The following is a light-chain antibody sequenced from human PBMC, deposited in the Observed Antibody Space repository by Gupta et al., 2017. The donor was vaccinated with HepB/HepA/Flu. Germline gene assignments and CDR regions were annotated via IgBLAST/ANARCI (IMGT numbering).Light chain of an antibody. V-gene: IGLV1-47*01. Sequence: QSVLTQPPSASGTPGQRVTISCSGSSSNIGNNYVYWYQQIPGTAPNLLMYRNDQRPSGVPDRFSGSKSGTSASLAISGLRSEDEADYYCAAWDDSLSAWVFGGGTKLTVL. CDR1: SSNIGNNY. J-gene: IGLJ3*02. CDR2: RND. CDR3: AAWDDSLSAWV.